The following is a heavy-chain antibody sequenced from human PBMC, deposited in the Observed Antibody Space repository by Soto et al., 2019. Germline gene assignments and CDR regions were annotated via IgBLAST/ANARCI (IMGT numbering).Heavy chain of an antibody. V-gene: IGHV3-33*01. J-gene: IGHJ3*02. CDR3: ARVSGAKDAFDI. CDR1: GFTFSSYS. D-gene: IGHD1-26*01. CDR2: IWYDGSNK. Sequence: PGGSLRLSCAASGFTFSSYSMHWVRQAPGKGLEWVAVIWYDGSNKYYADSVKGRFTISRDNSKNTLYLQMNSLRAEDTAVYYCARVSGAKDAFDIWGQGTRVTVSS.